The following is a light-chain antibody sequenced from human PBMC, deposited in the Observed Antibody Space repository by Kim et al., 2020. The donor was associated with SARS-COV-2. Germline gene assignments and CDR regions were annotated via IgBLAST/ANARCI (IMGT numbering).Light chain of an antibody. V-gene: IGKV1-39*01. CDR1: QTIDTY. Sequence: DIQMTQSPSSLSASVGDRITITCRTSQTIDTYLNWFQQKPGKAPNLLIYAASNLQSGVPSRFSGSGSGTHFTLVISSLQPEDVATYYCQQSYSTPYTFGQGTKLEI. CDR3: QQSYSTPYT. CDR2: AAS. J-gene: IGKJ2*01.